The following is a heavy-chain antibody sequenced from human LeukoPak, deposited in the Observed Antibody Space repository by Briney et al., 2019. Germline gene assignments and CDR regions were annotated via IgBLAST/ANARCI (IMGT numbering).Heavy chain of an antibody. J-gene: IGHJ4*02. Sequence: PGGSLRLSCAASGFTFSSYAMSWVRQAPGKGLEWVSVIYSGGSTYYADSVKGRFTISRDNSKNTLYLQMNSLRAEDTAVYYCARARTYYYDSSGAYYFDYWGQGTLVTVSS. D-gene: IGHD3-22*01. V-gene: IGHV3-53*01. CDR2: IYSGGST. CDR3: ARARTYYYDSSGAYYFDY. CDR1: GFTFSSYA.